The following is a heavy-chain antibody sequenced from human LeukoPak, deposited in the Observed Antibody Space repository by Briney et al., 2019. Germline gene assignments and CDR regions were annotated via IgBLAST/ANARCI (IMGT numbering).Heavy chain of an antibody. CDR3: ARVLLWFSDWFDP. V-gene: IGHV1-69*13. D-gene: IGHD3-10*01. CDR2: IIPIFGTA. Sequence: SVKVSCKASGGTFSSYAISWVRQAPGQGLEWMGGIIPIFGTANYAQKFQGRVTITADESTSTAYMELSSLRSEDTAVYYCARVLLWFSDWFDPWGQGTLVTVSS. CDR1: GGTFSSYA. J-gene: IGHJ5*02.